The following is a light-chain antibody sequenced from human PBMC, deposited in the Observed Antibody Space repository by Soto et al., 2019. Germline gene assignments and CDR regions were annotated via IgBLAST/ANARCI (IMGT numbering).Light chain of an antibody. CDR2: AGS. Sequence: EIKITRSHSLVSASVGTRVTITCRRPGGIYSWLAWYQQKPGTAPKLLIHAGSSFHSEIPSRFSGSGSGTDYTLTISGLQREDSATYYCQQGYNHPFTFGGGTKVEVK. CDR3: QQGYNHPFT. J-gene: IGKJ4*01. V-gene: IGKV1-12*01. CDR1: GGIYSW.